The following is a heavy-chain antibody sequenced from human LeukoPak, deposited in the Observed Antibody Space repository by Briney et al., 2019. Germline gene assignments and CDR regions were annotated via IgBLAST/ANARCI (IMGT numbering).Heavy chain of an antibody. V-gene: IGHV4-61*01. CDR3: ARKKSGLYSLAFDI. Sequence: PSETLSLTCTVSGGSVSSGSYYWSWIRQPPGKGLEWIGYIYYSGSTNYNPSLKSRVTISVDTSKNQFSLKLSSVTAADTAVYYCARKKSGLYSLAFDIWGQGTMVTVSS. D-gene: IGHD2-8*01. CDR2: IYYSGST. J-gene: IGHJ3*02. CDR1: GGSVSSGSYY.